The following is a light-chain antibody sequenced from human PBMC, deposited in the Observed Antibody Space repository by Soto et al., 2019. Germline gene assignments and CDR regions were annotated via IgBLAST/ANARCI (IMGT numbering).Light chain of an antibody. CDR1: QTVDNN. J-gene: IGKJ4*01. CDR3: QQYNNWPLT. CDR2: GAS. V-gene: IGKV3-15*01. Sequence: EIVMTQSPVTLSVSPGEGATLSCRASQTVDNNLAWYQKKPGPAPRLLIFGASTRATGIPARFSGVGSGTEFTLTISSLQSEDFAVYYCQQYNNWPLTFGGGTKVDIK.